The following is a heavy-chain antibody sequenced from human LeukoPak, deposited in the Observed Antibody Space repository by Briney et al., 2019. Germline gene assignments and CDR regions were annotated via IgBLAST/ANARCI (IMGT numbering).Heavy chain of an antibody. Sequence: GGSLRLSCAASGFTFSSYAMHWARQAPGKGLEWVAVISYDGSNKYYADSVKGRFTISRDNSKNTLYLQMNSLRAEDTAVHYCARPTDPDYGDSNGAFDYWGQGTLVTVSS. D-gene: IGHD4-17*01. V-gene: IGHV3-30-3*01. J-gene: IGHJ4*02. CDR3: ARPTDPDYGDSNGAFDY. CDR2: ISYDGSNK. CDR1: GFTFSSYA.